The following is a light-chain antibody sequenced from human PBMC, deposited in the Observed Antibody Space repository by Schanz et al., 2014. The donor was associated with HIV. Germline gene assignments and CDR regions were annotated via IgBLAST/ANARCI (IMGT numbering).Light chain of an antibody. Sequence: QSALTQPPSASGSPGQSVTISCTGTSSDVGAYKYVSWYQQHPGKAPKLMIYDVSDRPSGVSNRFSGSKSGNTASLTISGLQAEDEADYYCGSYTSSSTLVFGGGTKLTVL. CDR2: DVS. CDR3: GSYTSSSTLV. V-gene: IGLV2-14*03. CDR1: SSDVGAYKY. J-gene: IGLJ2*01.